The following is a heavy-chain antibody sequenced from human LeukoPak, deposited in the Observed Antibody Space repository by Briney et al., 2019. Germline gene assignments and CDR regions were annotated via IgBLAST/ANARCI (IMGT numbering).Heavy chain of an antibody. Sequence: PSETLSLTCSVSVGSVSSFFWSWIRQPAGRELEWLGRMFANGNANYNPSLKSRISMSVDTSKSQFSLTLTSVTAADTAIYYCARDIVAASSDGFDVWGQGTTVIVSS. CDR1: VGSVSSFF. CDR2: MFANGNA. J-gene: IGHJ3*01. D-gene: IGHD2-21*01. CDR3: ARDIVAASSDGFDV. V-gene: IGHV4-4*07.